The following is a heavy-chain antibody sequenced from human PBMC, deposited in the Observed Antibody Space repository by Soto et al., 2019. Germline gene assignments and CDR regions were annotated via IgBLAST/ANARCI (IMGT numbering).Heavy chain of an antibody. CDR3: ARDSNTIFGRPEYYFDY. J-gene: IGHJ4*02. D-gene: IGHD3-3*01. CDR2: IYTSGST. Sequence: QVQLQESGPGLVKPSETLSLTCTVSGGSISSYYWSWIRQPAGKGLEWIGRIYTSGSTNYNPSLKSRVTMSVDTSKNQCSLKLSSVTAADTAVYYCARDSNTIFGRPEYYFDYWGQGTLVTVSS. V-gene: IGHV4-4*07. CDR1: GGSISSYY.